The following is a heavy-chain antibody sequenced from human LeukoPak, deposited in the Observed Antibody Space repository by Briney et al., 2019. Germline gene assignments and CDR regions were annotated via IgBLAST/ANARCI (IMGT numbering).Heavy chain of an antibody. CDR2: IYYSGST. CDR3: ARARLTVTTSGSGPDWFDP. Sequence: SETLSLTCTVSGGSISSYYWSWIRQPPGKGLEWIGYIYYSGSTNYNPSFKSRVTISVDTSKNQFSLKLSSVTAADTAVYYCARARLTVTTSGSGPDWFDPWGQGTLVTVSS. CDR1: GGSISSYY. D-gene: IGHD4-17*01. V-gene: IGHV4-59*01. J-gene: IGHJ5*02.